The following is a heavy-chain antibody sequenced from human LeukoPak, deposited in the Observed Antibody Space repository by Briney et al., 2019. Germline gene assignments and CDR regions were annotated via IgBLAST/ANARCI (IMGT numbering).Heavy chain of an antibody. J-gene: IGHJ6*03. CDR3: ARGSSDRYYYYYYYMDV. Sequence: KPSETLSLTCTVSGGSISSSSYYWGWIRQPPGKGLEWIGSIYYSGSTYYNPSLKSRVTISVDTSKNQFSLKLSSVTAADTAVYYCARGSSDRYYYYYYYMDVWGKGTTVTISS. V-gene: IGHV4-39*07. CDR1: GGSISSSSYY. D-gene: IGHD6-19*01. CDR2: IYYSGST.